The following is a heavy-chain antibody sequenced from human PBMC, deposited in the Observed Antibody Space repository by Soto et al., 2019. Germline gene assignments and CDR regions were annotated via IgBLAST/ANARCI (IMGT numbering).Heavy chain of an antibody. CDR3: ARGPPGVVPGAIGSGGMDV. Sequence: QVQLVESGGGAVQPGRSLSLSCAASGFTLSSYAVHWVRQAPGKGLEWVAVMSFDGSKASHADSVKGRFTISSDNSKNTVSLQMNSLRVEDSAVYYCARGPPGVVPGAIGSGGMDVWGQGTTVTVSS. CDR2: MSFDGSKA. J-gene: IGHJ6*02. D-gene: IGHD2-2*01. CDR1: GFTLSSYA. V-gene: IGHV3-30*04.